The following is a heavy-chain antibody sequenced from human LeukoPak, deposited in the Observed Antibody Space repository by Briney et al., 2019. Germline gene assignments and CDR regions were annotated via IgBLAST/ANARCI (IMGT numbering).Heavy chain of an antibody. J-gene: IGHJ5*02. CDR3: ARGRDVVVPAAGDWFDP. V-gene: IGHV4-34*01. CDR1: GGSFSGYY. D-gene: IGHD2-2*01. CDR2: INHSGST. Sequence: SETLSLTCAVYGGSFSGYYWSWIRQSPGKGLEWIGEINHSGSTNYNPSLKSRVTISVDTSKNQFSLKLSSVTAADTAVYYCARGRDVVVPAAGDWFDPWGQGTLVTVSS.